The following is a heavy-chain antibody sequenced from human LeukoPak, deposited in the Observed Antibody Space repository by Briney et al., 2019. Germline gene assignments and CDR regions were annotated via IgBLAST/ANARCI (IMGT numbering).Heavy chain of an antibody. D-gene: IGHD3-22*01. J-gene: IGHJ4*02. V-gene: IGHV4-39*01. CDR2: IFNSGSI. CDR1: GGSVSSSNYY. Sequence: SETLSLTCTVSGGSVSSSNYYWGWIRQPPGKGLEWIGSIFNSGSIYYNPSLKSRVTISVDTSKNQFSLKLTSVTAADTAVYYCASPRDSSGYDYWGQGTLVTVSS. CDR3: ASPRDSSGYDY.